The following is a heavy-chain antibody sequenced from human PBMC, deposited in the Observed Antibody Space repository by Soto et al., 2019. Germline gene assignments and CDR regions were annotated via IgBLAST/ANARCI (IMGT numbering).Heavy chain of an antibody. CDR1: GFTFSSYA. Sequence: GESLKISCAASGFTFSSYAMSWVRQAPGKGLEWVSAISGSGGSTYYADSVKGRFTISRDNSKNTLYLQMNSLRAEDTAVYYCAKVYGSGSYYPFDYWGQGTLVTVSS. V-gene: IGHV3-23*01. CDR2: ISGSGGST. J-gene: IGHJ4*02. D-gene: IGHD3-10*01. CDR3: AKVYGSGSYYPFDY.